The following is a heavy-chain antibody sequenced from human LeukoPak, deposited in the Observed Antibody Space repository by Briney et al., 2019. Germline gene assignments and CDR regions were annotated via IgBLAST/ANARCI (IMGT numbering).Heavy chain of an antibody. D-gene: IGHD6-13*01. CDR3: ARAPIAAAEVGDY. CDR1: GRSISSYY. J-gene: IGHJ4*02. Sequence: SSETLSLTCTVSGRSISSYYWSWIRHPAGKGLEWIGRIYTSGSTNYNPSLKSRVTMSVDTSKNQFSLKLSSVTAADTAVYYCARAPIAAAEVGDYWGQGTLVTVSS. CDR2: IYTSGST. V-gene: IGHV4-4*07.